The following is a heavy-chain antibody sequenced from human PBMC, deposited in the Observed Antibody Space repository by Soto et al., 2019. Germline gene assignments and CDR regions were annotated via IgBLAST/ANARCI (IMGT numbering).Heavy chain of an antibody. Sequence: EVQLLEAGGGLVQPGGSLKLSCAASGSSFSNFAVTWVRQAPGKGLEWVSTISGSGNSRYYEDSVKGRFTVSRDNSKHTVYLQETSLRAVDTAVYYCAEESLAAVTDTNAVCYYYYGMDVWGQGTRVSV. V-gene: IGHV3-23*01. CDR1: GSSFSNFA. CDR2: ISGSGNSR. D-gene: IGHD6-19*01. CDR3: AEESLAAVTDTNAVCYYYYGMDV. J-gene: IGHJ6*02.